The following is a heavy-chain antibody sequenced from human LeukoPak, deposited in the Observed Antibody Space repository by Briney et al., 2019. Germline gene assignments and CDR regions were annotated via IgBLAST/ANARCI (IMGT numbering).Heavy chain of an antibody. CDR2: IYPGDSDT. J-gene: IGHJ4*02. V-gene: IGHV5-51*01. CDR1: GYSFTSYW. CDR3: ARLSGRDFDF. D-gene: IGHD1-26*01. Sequence: LGESLKISCKGSGYSFTSYWIGWVCQMPGKGLEWMGIIYPGDSDTRYSPSFQGQVTMSVDKSISTAYLQWSSLKSSDTAMYYCARLSGRDFDFWGQGTLVTVSS.